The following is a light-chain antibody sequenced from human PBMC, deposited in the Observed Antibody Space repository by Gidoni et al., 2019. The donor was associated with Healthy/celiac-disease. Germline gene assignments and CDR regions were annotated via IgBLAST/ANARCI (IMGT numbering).Light chain of an antibody. Sequence: DIQMTQSPSTLSASVGDRVTITCRASQSISSWLAWYQQKPGKAPKLLIYKASSLESGVPPRFSGSGAGKELTLTISSLEPDDLATYYCQQYNSYPWTFGQGTKVEIK. CDR1: QSISSW. CDR2: KAS. J-gene: IGKJ1*01. CDR3: QQYNSYPWT. V-gene: IGKV1-5*03.